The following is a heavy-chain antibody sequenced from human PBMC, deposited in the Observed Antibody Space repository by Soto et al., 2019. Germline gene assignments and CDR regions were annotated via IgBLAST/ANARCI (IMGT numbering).Heavy chain of an antibody. D-gene: IGHD2-15*01. CDR2: ISWNSGSI. CDR3: ASDFATHCSGSTCYPYAY. Sequence: GGSLRLSCAASGFTFDDYAMNWVRQAPGKGLEWVSGISWNSGSIGYADSVKGRFTISRDNAKNSLYLQMNSLRAEDTAVYYCASDFATHCSGSTCYPYAYWGQGALVTVSS. J-gene: IGHJ4*02. CDR1: GFTFDDYA. V-gene: IGHV3-9*01.